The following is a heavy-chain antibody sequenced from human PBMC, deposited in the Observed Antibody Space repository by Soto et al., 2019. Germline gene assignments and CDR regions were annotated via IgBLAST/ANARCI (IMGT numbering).Heavy chain of an antibody. D-gene: IGHD2-2*01. CDR1: GDSISSGDYY. CDR3: VRVVRFCSSPSCRGRNWFDP. J-gene: IGHJ5*02. V-gene: IGHV4-30-4*01. CDR2: MFYVGAT. Sequence: QVQLQESGPGLVEPSQTLSLTSSVSGDSISSGDYYWSWIRQPPGKGLEWIGYMFYVGATYYNPSLKSRVTISVDTSKNQFSLKLSSVTAADTAVYHCVRVVRFCSSPSCRGRNWFDPWGQGTLVTVTS.